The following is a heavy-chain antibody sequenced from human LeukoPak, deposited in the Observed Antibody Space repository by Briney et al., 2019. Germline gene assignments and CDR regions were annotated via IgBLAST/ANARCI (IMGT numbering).Heavy chain of an antibody. Sequence: SETLSLTCTVSGGSISSYYWSWIRQPPGKGLEWIGYIYYSGSTNYNPSLKSRVTISVDTSKNQFSLKLSSVTAADTAVYYCARVHYYGSGSYYTDYMDVWGKGITVTVSS. D-gene: IGHD3-10*01. V-gene: IGHV4-59*01. CDR2: IYYSGST. CDR1: GGSISSYY. CDR3: ARVHYYGSGSYYTDYMDV. J-gene: IGHJ6*03.